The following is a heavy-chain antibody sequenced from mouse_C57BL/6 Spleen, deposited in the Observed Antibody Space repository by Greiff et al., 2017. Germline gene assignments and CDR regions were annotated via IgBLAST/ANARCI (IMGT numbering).Heavy chain of an antibody. Sequence: EVHLVESGGDLVKPGGSLKLSCAASGFTFSSYGMSWVRQTPDKRLEWVATISSGGSYTYYPDSVKGRFTISRDNAKNTLYLQMSSLKSEDTAMYYCARNSGSSWFAYWGQGTLVTVSA. CDR2: ISSGGSYT. D-gene: IGHD1-1*01. CDR3: ARNSGSSWFAY. J-gene: IGHJ3*01. V-gene: IGHV5-6*01. CDR1: GFTFSSYG.